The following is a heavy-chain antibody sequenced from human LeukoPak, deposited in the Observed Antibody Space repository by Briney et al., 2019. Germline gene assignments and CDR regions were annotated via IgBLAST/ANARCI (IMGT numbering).Heavy chain of an antibody. CDR2: ISGSGDNT. Sequence: PGGPLRLSCAASGFTFNTYAMSWVRQAPGKGLEWVSSISGSGDNTYYADFVKGRFTISRDNSKNTQFLQMNSLRDEDTAVYYCARGPVTDYWGQGTLVTVSS. CDR1: GFTFNTYA. D-gene: IGHD4-17*01. CDR3: ARGPVTDY. V-gene: IGHV3-23*01. J-gene: IGHJ4*02.